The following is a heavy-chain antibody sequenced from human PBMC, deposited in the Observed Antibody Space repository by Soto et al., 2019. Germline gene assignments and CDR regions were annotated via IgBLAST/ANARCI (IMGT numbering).Heavy chain of an antibody. V-gene: IGHV4-30-4*01. CDR3: ASSIAAAGTDYYYGMDV. Sequence: PSETLSLTCTVSGGSISSGDYYWSWIRQPPGKGLEWIGYIYYSGSTYYNPSLKSRVTISVDTSKNQFSLKLSSVTAADTAVYYCASSIAAAGTDYYYGMDVWGQGTTVTVSS. CDR1: GGSISSGDYY. J-gene: IGHJ6*02. D-gene: IGHD6-13*01. CDR2: IYYSGST.